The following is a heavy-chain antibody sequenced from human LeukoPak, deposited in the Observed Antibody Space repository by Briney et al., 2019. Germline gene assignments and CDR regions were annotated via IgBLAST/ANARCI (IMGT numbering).Heavy chain of an antibody. CDR3: ARMWGEENDAFDI. V-gene: IGHV3-11*03. Sequence: GRSLRLSCAASGFTFSDYYMSWIRQAPGKGLEWVSYISTSSTYTNYADSVKGRFTISRDNAKNSLYLQMNSLRAEDTAVYYCARMWGEENDAFDIWRQGTMVTVSS. J-gene: IGHJ3*02. D-gene: IGHD3-10*01. CDR1: GFTFSDYY. CDR2: ISTSSTYT.